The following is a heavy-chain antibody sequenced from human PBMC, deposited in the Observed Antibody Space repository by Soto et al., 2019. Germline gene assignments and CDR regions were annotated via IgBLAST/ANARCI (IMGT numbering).Heavy chain of an antibody. Sequence: SETLSLTCTVSGGSISSSSYYWGWIRQPPGKGLEWIGSIYYSGSTYYNPSLKSRVTISVDTSKNQFSLKLSSVTAADTAVYYCASHPNDFWSGYEINYYYYGMDVWGQGTTVTV. CDR1: GGSISSSSYY. D-gene: IGHD3-3*01. CDR2: IYYSGST. V-gene: IGHV4-39*01. CDR3: ASHPNDFWSGYEINYYYYGMDV. J-gene: IGHJ6*02.